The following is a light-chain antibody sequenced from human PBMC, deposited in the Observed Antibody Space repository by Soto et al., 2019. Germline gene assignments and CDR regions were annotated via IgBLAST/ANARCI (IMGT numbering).Light chain of an antibody. Sequence: EIVMTKFPATLSVSQGERATLSCRASQSVGSNLAWYQQKTGQAPRLLIYGSSTRAPGVPARFSGSGSGTEFTLTISSLQSEDFAVYYCHQYNNWPRTFGQVTMVDIK. J-gene: IGKJ1*01. CDR3: HQYNNWPRT. CDR1: QSVGSN. CDR2: GSS. V-gene: IGKV3-15*01.